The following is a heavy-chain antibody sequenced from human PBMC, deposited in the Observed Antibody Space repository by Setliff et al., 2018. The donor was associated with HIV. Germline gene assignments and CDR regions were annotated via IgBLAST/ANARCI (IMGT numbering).Heavy chain of an antibody. V-gene: IGHV1-24*01. Sequence: ASVKVSCKASGYTFSNYVMHWVRQAPGKGLEWMGGFDPEDGETIYAQKFQGRVTMTEDTSIDTAYMELSSLRSEDTAVYYCTRSRRRLDAFDIWGQGTMVTVSS. CDR3: TRSRRRLDAFDI. CDR2: FDPEDGET. J-gene: IGHJ3*02. CDR1: GYTFSNYV. D-gene: IGHD6-25*01.